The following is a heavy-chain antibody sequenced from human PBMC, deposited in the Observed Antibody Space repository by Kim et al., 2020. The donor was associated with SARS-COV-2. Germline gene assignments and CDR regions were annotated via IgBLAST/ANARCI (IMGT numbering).Heavy chain of an antibody. V-gene: IGHV1-2*04. CDR1: GYTFTGYY. Sequence: ASVKVSCKASGYTFTGYYMHWVRQAPGQGLEWMGWINPNSGGTNYAQKFQGWVTMTRDTSISTAYMELSRLRSDDTAVYYCARELGDKLYYYGMDVWGQGTTVTVSS. J-gene: IGHJ6*02. CDR3: ARELGDKLYYYGMDV. D-gene: IGHD3-16*01. CDR2: INPNSGGT.